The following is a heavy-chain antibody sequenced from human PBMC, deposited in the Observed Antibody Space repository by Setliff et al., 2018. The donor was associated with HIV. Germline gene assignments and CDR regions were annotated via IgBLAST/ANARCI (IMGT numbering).Heavy chain of an antibody. CDR2: INHSGRT. CDR1: GGSFTNYF. D-gene: IGHD6-6*01. V-gene: IGHV4-34*01. CDR3: ARAQIAAPRPYEY. J-gene: IGHJ4*02. Sequence: SETLSLTCAVYGGSFTNYFWSWIRQSPGKGLEWIGEINHSGRTKYNPSLKSRVTMSVDTSKNQFSLKLTSVTAADTALYYCARAQIAAPRPYEYWGQGTLVTVS.